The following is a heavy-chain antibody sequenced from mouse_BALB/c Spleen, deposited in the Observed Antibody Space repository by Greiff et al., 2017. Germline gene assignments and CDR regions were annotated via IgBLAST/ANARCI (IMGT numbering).Heavy chain of an antibody. Sequence: VKLQQSGAELARPGASVKMSCKASGYTFTSYTMHWVKQRPGQGLEWIGYINPSSGYTNYNQKFKDKATLTADKSSSTAYMQLSSLTSEDSAVYYCARSSAVVATGDAMDYWGQGTSVTVSS. D-gene: IGHD1-1*01. CDR2: INPSSGYT. CDR1: GYTFTSYT. J-gene: IGHJ4*01. V-gene: IGHV1-4*01. CDR3: ARSSAVVATGDAMDY.